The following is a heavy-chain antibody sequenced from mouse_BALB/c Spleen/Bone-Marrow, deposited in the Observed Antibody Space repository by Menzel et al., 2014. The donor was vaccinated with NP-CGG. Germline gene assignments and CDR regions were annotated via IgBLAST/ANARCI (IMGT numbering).Heavy chain of an antibody. CDR1: GFDFSGFW. CDR3: ARLGYYGSFAY. V-gene: IGHV4-1*02. D-gene: IGHD1-2*01. J-gene: IGHJ3*01. CDR2: INPDSNTI. Sequence: EVQGVESGGGLVQPGGSLKLSCAASGFDFSGFWMSWVQQAPGRGLEWIGEINPDSNTINYSPSLKDKFIISRDNAKNTLYLQMSKVRSEDTALYYCARLGYYGSFAYWGQGTLVTVSA.